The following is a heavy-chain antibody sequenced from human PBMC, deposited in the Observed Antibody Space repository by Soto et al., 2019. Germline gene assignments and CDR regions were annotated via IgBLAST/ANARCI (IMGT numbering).Heavy chain of an antibody. J-gene: IGHJ5*02. CDR3: AREDYDFWSGYPWFDP. CDR2: IIPILCTA. D-gene: IGHD3-3*01. CDR1: GGTFSSYA. V-gene: IGHV1-69*13. Sequence: SVKVSCKASGGTFSSYAISWVRQAPGQGLEWMGGIIPILCTANYAQKFQGRVTITADESTSTAYMGLSSLRSEDTAVYYCAREDYDFWSGYPWFDPWGQGTLVTVSS.